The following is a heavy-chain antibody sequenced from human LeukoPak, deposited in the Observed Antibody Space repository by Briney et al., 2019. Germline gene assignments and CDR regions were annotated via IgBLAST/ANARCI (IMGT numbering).Heavy chain of an antibody. CDR2: IYYSGST. J-gene: IGHJ4*02. CDR1: GGSISSYY. V-gene: IGHV4-59*01. D-gene: IGHD3-10*01. Sequence: SETLSLTCTVSGGSISSYYWSWIRQPPGKGLEWIGYIYYSGSTNYNPSLKSRVTISVDTSMNQFSLKLSSVTAADTAVYYCARIPFRGMVRGVIGPRWGQGTLVTVSS. CDR3: ARIPFRGMVRGVIGPR.